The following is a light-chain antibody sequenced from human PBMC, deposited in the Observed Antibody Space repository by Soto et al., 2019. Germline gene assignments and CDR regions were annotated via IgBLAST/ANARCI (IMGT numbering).Light chain of an antibody. CDR3: AAWDDRLYV. J-gene: IGLJ1*01. V-gene: IGLV1-44*01. CDR1: SSNIGSHT. Sequence: QSVLTQPPSASGAPGQTVTISCSGSSSNIGSHTVNWYQHLPGTAPKLLTYSNTQRPLGVPVRFSGSKSGTSASLAISGLQSEDEAEYYCAAWDDRLYVFGTGTRSPS. CDR2: SNT.